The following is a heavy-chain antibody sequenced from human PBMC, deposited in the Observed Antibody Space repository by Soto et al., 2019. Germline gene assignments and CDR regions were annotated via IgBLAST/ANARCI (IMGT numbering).Heavy chain of an antibody. CDR3: ARGASGYFPHLDY. J-gene: IGHJ4*02. D-gene: IGHD3-22*01. Sequence: QVQLVQSGAEVKKPGSSVKVSCKASGGTFSSYTISWVRQAPGQGLEWMGRIIPILGIANYAQKFQGRVMITADKSTSTAYMELSSLRSEDTAVYYCARGASGYFPHLDYWGQGTLVTVSS. CDR1: GGTFSSYT. CDR2: IIPILGIA. V-gene: IGHV1-69*02.